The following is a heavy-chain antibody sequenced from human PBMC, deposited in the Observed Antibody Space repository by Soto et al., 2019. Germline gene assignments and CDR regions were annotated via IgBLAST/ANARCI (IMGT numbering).Heavy chain of an antibody. CDR1: GYTFSSYA. V-gene: IGHV1-18*01. CDR3: ARDSPPVDY. J-gene: IGHJ4*02. Sequence: ASVKVSCKASGYTFSSYAISWVRQAPGQGLEWMGWISAHNGNTKYAQKLQGRVTMTTDTSTSTAYMELRSLRSDDTAVYYCARDSPPVDYWGQGTLVTVSS. CDR2: ISAHNGNT.